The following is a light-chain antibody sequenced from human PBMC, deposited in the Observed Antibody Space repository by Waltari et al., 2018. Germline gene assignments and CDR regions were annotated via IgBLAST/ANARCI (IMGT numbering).Light chain of an antibody. V-gene: IGLV2-23*01. CDR1: SNDVGSYSL. Sequence: QSALTQPASVSGSPGQSITISCIGVSNDVGSYSLVSWYQHHPDKAPKLLIYADLKRTSGVSDRVSVSRSGNTASLTISGLQAEDEADYFCSSYAGDRTWVFGGGTKLSVL. CDR3: SSYAGDRTWV. CDR2: ADL. J-gene: IGLJ3*02.